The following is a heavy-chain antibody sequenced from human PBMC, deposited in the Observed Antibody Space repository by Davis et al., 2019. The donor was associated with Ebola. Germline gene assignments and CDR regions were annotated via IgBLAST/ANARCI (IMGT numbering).Heavy chain of an antibody. CDR2: IYQSGTV. Sequence: SETLSLTCAVSGDSISTNRWWSWVRQPPGKGLEWIGEIYQSGTVNYHPSHKSRVVISVDTSKNQFSLKLSSVTAADTAVYYCARTAYYYGRDAFDIWGQGTMVTVSS. V-gene: IGHV4-4*02. D-gene: IGHD3-10*02. CDR1: GDSISTNRW. J-gene: IGHJ3*02. CDR3: ARTAYYYGRDAFDI.